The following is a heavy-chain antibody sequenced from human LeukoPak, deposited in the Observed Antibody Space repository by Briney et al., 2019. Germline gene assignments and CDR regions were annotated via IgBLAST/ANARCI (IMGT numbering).Heavy chain of an antibody. CDR2: VYSGSST. D-gene: IGHD3-10*01. CDR1: GFTFSSNY. Sequence: GGSLRLSCAASGFTFSSNYMSWVRQAPGKGLEWVSIVYSGSSTYNADSVKGRFTISRDNSKNTLYLQMNSLRAEDTAVYYCARDLSGVLDYWGQGTLVTVSS. V-gene: IGHV3-53*01. J-gene: IGHJ4*02. CDR3: ARDLSGVLDY.